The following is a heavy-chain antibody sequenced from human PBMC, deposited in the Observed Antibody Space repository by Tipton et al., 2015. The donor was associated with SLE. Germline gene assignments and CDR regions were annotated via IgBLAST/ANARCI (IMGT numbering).Heavy chain of an antibody. CDR1: GGSFSGYY. Sequence: TLSLTCAVYGGSFSGYYWSWIRQPPGKGLEWIGEINHSGSTNYNPSLKSRVTISVGTSKNQFSLKLSSVTAADTAVYYCARDALLNAFDIWGQGTMVTVSS. J-gene: IGHJ3*02. CDR3: ARDALLNAFDI. V-gene: IGHV4-34*01. CDR2: INHSGST.